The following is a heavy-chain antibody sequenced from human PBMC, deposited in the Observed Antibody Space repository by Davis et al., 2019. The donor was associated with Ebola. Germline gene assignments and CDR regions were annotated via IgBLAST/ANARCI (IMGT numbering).Heavy chain of an antibody. J-gene: IGHJ4*02. V-gene: IGHV1-2*04. CDR3: ARDNSSSGTPFDY. CDR2: INPNSGGT. CDR1: GYTFTSYD. Sequence: ASVKVSCKASGYTFTSYDINWVRQAPGQGLEWMGWINPNSGGTNYAQKFQGWVTMTRDTSISTAYMELSRLRSDDTAVYYCARDNSSSGTPFDYWGQGTLVTVSS. D-gene: IGHD6-13*01.